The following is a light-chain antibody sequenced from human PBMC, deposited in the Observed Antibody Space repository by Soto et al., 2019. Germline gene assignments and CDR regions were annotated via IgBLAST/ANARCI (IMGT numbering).Light chain of an antibody. V-gene: IGKV3-20*01. CDR2: GAS. Sequence: EIVLTQSPATLSLSPGERATLSCRASQSVPSSDLAWYQQKPGQAPRLLIYGASSRANGIPDRFSGSGSWTDFTLTINRLEPEDFAVYYCQQYGSSRTFGQGTRVEIK. J-gene: IGKJ1*01. CDR3: QQYGSSRT. CDR1: QSVPSSD.